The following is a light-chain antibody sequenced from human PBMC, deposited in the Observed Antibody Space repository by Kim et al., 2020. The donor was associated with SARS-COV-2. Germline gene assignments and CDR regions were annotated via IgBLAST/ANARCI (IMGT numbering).Light chain of an antibody. CDR2: GAS. CDR1: RSITTN. CDR3: QQYDDWWT. Sequence: SVSPGETATLTCRASRSITTNVAWYQQHPGQATRLLICGASIRATGIPARFSGSGSGTEFTLTISNLQSEDVAVYYCQQYDDWWTFGQGTKVDIK. J-gene: IGKJ1*01. V-gene: IGKV3-15*01.